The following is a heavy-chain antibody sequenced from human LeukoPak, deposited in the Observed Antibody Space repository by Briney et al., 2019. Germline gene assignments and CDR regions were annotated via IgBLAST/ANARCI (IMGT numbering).Heavy chain of an antibody. CDR3: ASSPYYYDSSEEFWFDP. CDR1: GGTFISYA. Sequence: GASVKVSCKASGGTFISYAISWVRQAPGQGLEWMGGIIPIFGTANYAQKFQGRVTITTDESTSTAYMELSSLRSEDTAVYYCASSPYYYDSSEEFWFDPWGQGTLVTVSS. V-gene: IGHV1-69*05. D-gene: IGHD3-22*01. J-gene: IGHJ5*02. CDR2: IIPIFGTA.